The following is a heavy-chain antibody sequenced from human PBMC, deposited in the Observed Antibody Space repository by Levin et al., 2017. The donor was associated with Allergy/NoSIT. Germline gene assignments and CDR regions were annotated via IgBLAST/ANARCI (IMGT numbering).Heavy chain of an antibody. J-gene: IGHJ6*03. CDR1: GGSFSGYY. Sequence: GSLRLSCAVYGGSFSGYYWSWIRQPPGKGLEWIGEINHSGSTNYNPSLKSRVTISVDTSKNQFSLKLSSVTAADTAVYYCARMGWRVRGVNYMDVWGKGTTVTVSS. CDR2: INHSGST. D-gene: IGHD3-10*01. CDR3: ARMGWRVRGVNYMDV. V-gene: IGHV4-34*01.